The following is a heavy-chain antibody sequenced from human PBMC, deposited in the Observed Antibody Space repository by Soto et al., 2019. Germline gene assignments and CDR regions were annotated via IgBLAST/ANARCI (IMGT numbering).Heavy chain of an antibody. V-gene: IGHV3-64*01. J-gene: IGHJ4*02. D-gene: IGHD3-22*01. CDR2: ISSNGGYT. CDR1: GFTFSTYS. CDR3: ASQSHYSSGYSFDY. Sequence: PGGSLRLSCAASGFTFSTYSMHWVRQAPGKGLEYVSAISSNGGYTYYANSVKGRFTISRDNSKNTLYLQMDSLRAEDMAVYYCASQSHYSSGYSFDYWGQGTLVTVS.